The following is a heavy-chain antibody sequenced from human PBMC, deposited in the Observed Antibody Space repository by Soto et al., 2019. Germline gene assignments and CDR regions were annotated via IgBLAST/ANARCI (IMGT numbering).Heavy chain of an antibody. Sequence: GGSLRLSCAASGFSVTNNFMNWVRQAPGKGLEWVSILYSDGTTYYGDSLRGRVTISRDTSKNTVFLEMNSLRAEDTAVYHCARQVVTPDGDYYCMDVWGQGTPVTVSS. CDR3: ARQVVTPDGDYYCMDV. V-gene: IGHV3-53*01. CDR1: GFSVTNNF. J-gene: IGHJ6*02. D-gene: IGHD2-21*02. CDR2: LYSDGTT.